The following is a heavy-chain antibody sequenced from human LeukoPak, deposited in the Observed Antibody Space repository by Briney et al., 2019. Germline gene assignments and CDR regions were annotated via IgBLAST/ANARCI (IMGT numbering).Heavy chain of an antibody. V-gene: IGHV3-23*01. CDR1: GFTFSSYS. J-gene: IGHJ4*02. CDR2: ITTSDGNT. Sequence: GGSLRLSCAASGFTFSSYSMVWVRQALGKGLEWVSTITTSDGNTYYADSVKGRFTVSRDNSKNTLFLQMNSLRAEDTAVYYCAKDGGLWVSAHWGDSWGRGTLVTVSS. CDR3: AKDGGLWVSAHWGDS. D-gene: IGHD7-27*01.